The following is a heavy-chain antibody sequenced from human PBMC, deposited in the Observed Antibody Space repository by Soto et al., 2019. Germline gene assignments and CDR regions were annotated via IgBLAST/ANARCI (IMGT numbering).Heavy chain of an antibody. CDR3: ARSVFP. V-gene: IGHV4-31*03. CDR1: GGSISSGCYY. CDR2: IYYIGST. Sequence: QVQLQESGPGLVKPSQTLSLTCTVSGGSISSGCYYWNWIRQHPGKGREWIGYIYYIGSTNYNPPLKRRVNISLDTSKNQFSLKLSSVTAADTAVYYCARSVFPWGQGTLVTVSS. J-gene: IGHJ5*02.